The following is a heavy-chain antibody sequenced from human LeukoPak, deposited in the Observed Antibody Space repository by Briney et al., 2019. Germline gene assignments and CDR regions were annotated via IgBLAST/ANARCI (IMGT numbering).Heavy chain of an antibody. CDR1: GFTVSSTF. D-gene: IGHD1-26*01. V-gene: IGHV3-53*01. CDR2: VYSVGTT. Sequence: PGGSLRLSCAASGFTVSSTFMSWVRQAPGKGLEWVSVVYSVGTTYYADSVKGRFTISRDTSRNTLYLQMNSLRVDDTAVYYCVRSLNSGSYADLWGQGTLITVSS. CDR3: VRSLNSGSYADL. J-gene: IGHJ5*02.